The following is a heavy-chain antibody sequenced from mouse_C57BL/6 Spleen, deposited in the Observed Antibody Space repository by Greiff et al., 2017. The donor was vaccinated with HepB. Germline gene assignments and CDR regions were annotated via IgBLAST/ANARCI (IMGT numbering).Heavy chain of an antibody. J-gene: IGHJ4*01. D-gene: IGHD2-1*01. CDR2: IWWDDDK. CDR1: GFSLSTFGMG. V-gene: IGHV8-8*01. Sequence: QVTLKESGPGILQPSQTLSLTCSFSGFSLSTFGMGVGWLRQPSGKGLEWLAHIWWDDDKYYNPALKSRLTISKDTSKNQVFLKIANVDTADTATYDCARIGRGYYGNYEAMDYWGQGTSVTVSS. CDR3: ARIGRGYYGNYEAMDY.